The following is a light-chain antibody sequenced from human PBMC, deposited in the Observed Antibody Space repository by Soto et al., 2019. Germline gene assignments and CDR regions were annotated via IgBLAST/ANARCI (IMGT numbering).Light chain of an antibody. CDR2: ENN. CDR1: SSNIGNNY. CDR3: GTWDGSLSAGKV. V-gene: IGLV1-51*02. J-gene: IGLJ3*02. Sequence: QSVLTQPPSVSAAPGQKVTISCSGSSSNIGNNYVSWYQQFPGTAPKLLIYENNKRPSGIPDRFSGSKSGTSATLGITGLQTGDEADYYCGTWDGSLSAGKVFGGGTKVTVL.